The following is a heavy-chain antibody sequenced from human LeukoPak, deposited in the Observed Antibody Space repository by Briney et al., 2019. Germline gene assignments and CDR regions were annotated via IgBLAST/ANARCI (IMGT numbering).Heavy chain of an antibody. Sequence: SETLSLTCTVSGGSISSYYWGWIRQPPGKGLEWIGSIYYSGSTYYNPSLKSRVTISVDTSKNQFSLKLSSVTAADTAVYYCARDSGGAYCSGGGCYSEEAQNWFDPWGQGTLVTVSS. V-gene: IGHV4-39*07. CDR2: IYYSGST. CDR1: GGSISSYY. J-gene: IGHJ5*02. D-gene: IGHD2-15*01. CDR3: ARDSGGAYCSGGGCYSEEAQNWFDP.